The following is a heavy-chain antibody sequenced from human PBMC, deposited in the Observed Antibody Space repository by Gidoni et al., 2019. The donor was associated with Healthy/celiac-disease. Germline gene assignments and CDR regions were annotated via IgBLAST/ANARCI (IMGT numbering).Heavy chain of an antibody. CDR3: AKDRSSSSWLLGMDV. Sequence: QGQLVEAGGGVVQPGRSLRLSCAASGFTFSSYGMHWVRQAPGKGLECVAVISYDGSNQYYADSVKGRFTLSRDNSKNTLYLQMNSLRAEDTAVYYCAKDRSSSSWLLGMDVWGKGTTVTVSS. CDR2: ISYDGSNQ. D-gene: IGHD6-13*01. CDR1: GFTFSSYG. V-gene: IGHV3-30*18. J-gene: IGHJ6*04.